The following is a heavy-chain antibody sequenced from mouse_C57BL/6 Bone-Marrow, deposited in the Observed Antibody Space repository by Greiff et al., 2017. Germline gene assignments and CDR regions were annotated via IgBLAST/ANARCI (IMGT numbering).Heavy chain of an antibody. J-gene: IGHJ1*03. CDR3: ARLDFDGGGGDWYFDV. D-gene: IGHD1-1*02. Sequence: QVQLQQSGPELVKPGASVKLSCKASGYTFTSYDINWVKQRPGQGLEWIGWIYPRDGSTKYNEKFKGKATLTVDTSSSTAYMELHSLTSEDTAVYFCARLDFDGGGGDWYFDVWGTGTTVTVSS. CDR2: IYPRDGST. V-gene: IGHV1-85*01. CDR1: GYTFTSYD.